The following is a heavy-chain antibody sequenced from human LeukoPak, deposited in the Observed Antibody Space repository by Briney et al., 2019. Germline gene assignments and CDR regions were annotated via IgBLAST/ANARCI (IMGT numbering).Heavy chain of an antibody. Sequence: ASVKVSCKASGYTFTSYGISWVRQAPGQGLEWMGWISAYNGNTNYAQKLQGRVTMTTDTSTSTAYMELRSLRSDDTAVYYCARVSQIDNRVSGYYYYYGMDVWGQGTTVTVSS. J-gene: IGHJ6*02. CDR3: ARVSQIDNRVSGYYYYYGMDV. V-gene: IGHV1-18*01. CDR1: GYTFTSYG. CDR2: ISAYNGNT. D-gene: IGHD1-14*01.